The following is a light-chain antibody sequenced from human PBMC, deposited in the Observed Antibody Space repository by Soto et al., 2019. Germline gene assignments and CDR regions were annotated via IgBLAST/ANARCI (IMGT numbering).Light chain of an antibody. V-gene: IGKV2-30*02. CDR1: QGLLHSNGDTF. CDR2: QVS. Sequence: DVVMTQSPLSLPVTLGQPASISCRSSQGLLHSNGDTFLSWFQQRPGQSPRRLIYQVSNRDSGVPDRFSGSGSGTDFTLTISRVEAEDVGIYYCMQGIHWPYTFGQGTKLEI. J-gene: IGKJ2*01. CDR3: MQGIHWPYT.